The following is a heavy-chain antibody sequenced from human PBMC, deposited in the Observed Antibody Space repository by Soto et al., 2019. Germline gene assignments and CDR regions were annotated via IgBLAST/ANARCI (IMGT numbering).Heavy chain of an antibody. CDR3: ARGGSGTYHV. Sequence: SETLSLTCSVSDDSITGGGYYWSDIRQHPAKGLEWIGSIYYRGSTYYNPSLRSRGTISLDPSQARLSLRLTSLTAADTATYYCARGGSGTYHVWGQGTLVTVSS. D-gene: IGHD3-10*01. CDR2: IYYRGST. V-gene: IGHV4-31*02. J-gene: IGHJ4*02. CDR1: DDSITGGGYY.